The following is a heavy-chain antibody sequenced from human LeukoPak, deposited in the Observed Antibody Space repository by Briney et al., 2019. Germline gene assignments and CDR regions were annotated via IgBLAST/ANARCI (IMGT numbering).Heavy chain of an antibody. J-gene: IGHJ4*02. Sequence: GRSLRLSCAVSGFTFSTYAMHWVRQAPGKGLEWVAVISYDGDNKYYADSVKGRFTISRDNSKNTLYLQVNSLRAEDTAVYYCARNTGSGWYLGYFDYWGQGTLVTVSS. D-gene: IGHD6-19*01. CDR3: ARNTGSGWYLGYFDY. CDR2: ISYDGDNK. V-gene: IGHV3-30*04. CDR1: GFTFSTYA.